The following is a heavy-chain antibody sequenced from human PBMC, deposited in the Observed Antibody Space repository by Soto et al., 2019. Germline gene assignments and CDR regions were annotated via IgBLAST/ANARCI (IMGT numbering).Heavy chain of an antibody. J-gene: IGHJ4*01. V-gene: IGHV3-23*01. Sequence: GVLRLSCAASGFTFSNYDMGWVRQAPGKGLEWVSAISNSDGRTYYADSVKGRFTISRDNSKNTLYLQMNSLGDEDTAVYYCAKDATRTSGWIFDYWGQGTLVTVSS. CDR2: ISNSDGRT. CDR3: AKDATRTSGWIFDY. CDR1: GFTFSNYD. D-gene: IGHD6-19*01.